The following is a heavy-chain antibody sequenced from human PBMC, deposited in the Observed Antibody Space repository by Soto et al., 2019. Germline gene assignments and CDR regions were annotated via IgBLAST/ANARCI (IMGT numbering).Heavy chain of an antibody. Sequence: ASVKVSCKASGYTFTSYDINWVRQATGQGLEWMGWMNPNSGNTGYAQKFQGRVTMTRNTSISTAYMELSSLRSEDTAVYYCARRKPEGYYHVWSGTTYYYYGMDVWGHGTRVTVSS. CDR3: ARRKPEGYYHVWSGTTYYYYGMDV. CDR2: MNPNSGNT. CDR1: GYTFTSYD. D-gene: IGHD3-3*01. J-gene: IGHJ6*02. V-gene: IGHV1-8*01.